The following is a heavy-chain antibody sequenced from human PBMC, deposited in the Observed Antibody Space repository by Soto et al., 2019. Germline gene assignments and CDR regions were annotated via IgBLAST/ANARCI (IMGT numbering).Heavy chain of an antibody. J-gene: IGHJ6*02. Sequence: SETLSLTCTVSGGSISSYYWSWIRQPPGKGLEWIGYIYYSGSTNYNPSLKSRVTISVDTSKNQFSLKLSSVTAADTAVYYCASAYCSGGSCLGDYYGMDVWGQGTTVTVSS. CDR1: GGSISSYY. D-gene: IGHD2-15*01. CDR2: IYYSGST. CDR3: ASAYCSGGSCLGDYYGMDV. V-gene: IGHV4-59*01.